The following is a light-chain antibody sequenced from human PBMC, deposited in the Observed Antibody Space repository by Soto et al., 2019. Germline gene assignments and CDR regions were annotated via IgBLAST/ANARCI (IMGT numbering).Light chain of an antibody. V-gene: IGLV6-57*03. CDR1: SGSIATDY. J-gene: IGLJ3*02. CDR3: QSYDSNDLWA. CDR2: EDN. Sequence: NFMLTQPHSVSESPGKTVTISCTRSSGSIATDYVQWFHQRPGSAPTTVIYEDNQRPSGVPDRFSGSIDISSNSASLTISGLKTEDEGDYYRQSYDSNDLWAFGGGTKLTVL.